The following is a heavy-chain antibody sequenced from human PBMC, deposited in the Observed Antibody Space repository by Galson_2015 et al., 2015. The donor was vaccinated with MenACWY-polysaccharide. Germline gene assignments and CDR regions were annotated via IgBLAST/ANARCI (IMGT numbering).Heavy chain of an antibody. D-gene: IGHD5-24*01. V-gene: IGHV4-39*01. CDR3: ARQRDGYNPDY. CDR1: GGSISSASYY. CDR2: LYYSEST. J-gene: IGHJ4*02. Sequence: ETLSLTCSVSGGSISSASYYWGWIRQPPGKGLEWVGSLYYSESTYYNPSLKHRFTISIATSKNQFTLKLRSVTAADTAVYYCARQRDGYNPDYWGQGTLVTVSS.